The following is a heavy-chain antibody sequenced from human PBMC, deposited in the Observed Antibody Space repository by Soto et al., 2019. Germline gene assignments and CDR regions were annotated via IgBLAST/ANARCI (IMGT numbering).Heavy chain of an antibody. J-gene: IGHJ4*02. CDR3: TTDHSSFALFCINHLFAFCPVEISDY. Sequence: EVQLVESGGGLVKPGGSLRLSCAASGFTFSNAWMNWVRQAPGKGLEWVGRIKSKTDGGTTDYAAPVKGRFTNSRDDSKNTLYLQMNSLKTEDTAVYYCTTDHSSFALFCINHLFAFCPVEISDYWGQGTLVTVSS. CDR1: GFTFSNAW. V-gene: IGHV3-15*07. D-gene: IGHD3-9*01. CDR2: IKSKTDGGTT.